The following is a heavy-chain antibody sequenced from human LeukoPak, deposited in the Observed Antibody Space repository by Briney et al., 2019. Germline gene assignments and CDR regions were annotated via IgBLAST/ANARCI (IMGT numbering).Heavy chain of an antibody. CDR2: IYHSGST. Sequence: PSETLSLTCTVSGYSISSGYYWGWIRQPPGKGLEWIGTIYHSGSTYYNPSLKSRVTMSVDTSKNQFSLKLTSVTAADTAVYYCARTFHPAGSGWFNWFDPWGQGTLVTVSS. CDR1: GYSISSGYY. CDR3: ARTFHPAGSGWFNWFDP. D-gene: IGHD6-19*01. V-gene: IGHV4-38-2*02. J-gene: IGHJ5*02.